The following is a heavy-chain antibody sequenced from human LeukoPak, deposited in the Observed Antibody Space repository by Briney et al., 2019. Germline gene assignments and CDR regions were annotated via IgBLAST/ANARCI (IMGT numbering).Heavy chain of an antibody. J-gene: IGHJ3*02. D-gene: IGHD1-1*01. Sequence: SETLSLTCTVSGGSITDYHWIWIRQPAGKGLEWIGRLYTSGSTNYNPSLKSRVSMSVDTSKKQFSLRLSSVTAADTAVYYCARGWNAFDIWGQGTMVTVSS. V-gene: IGHV4-4*07. CDR3: ARGWNAFDI. CDR1: GGSITDYH. CDR2: LYTSGST.